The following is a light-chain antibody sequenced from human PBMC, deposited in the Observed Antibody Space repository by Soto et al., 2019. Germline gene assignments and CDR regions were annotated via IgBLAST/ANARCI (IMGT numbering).Light chain of an antibody. J-gene: IGKJ3*01. Sequence: EIVLTQSPGTLSVSPGESVNLSCRASQSVSSNYLAWYQQRPGQAPRLLIFGASYRATGIPDRFSGSGSGTDFTLTISRLEPEDFAVYYCQQYSNSPPEFTFGPGTKVDSK. V-gene: IGKV3-20*01. CDR3: QQYSNSPPEFT. CDR1: QSVSSNY. CDR2: GAS.